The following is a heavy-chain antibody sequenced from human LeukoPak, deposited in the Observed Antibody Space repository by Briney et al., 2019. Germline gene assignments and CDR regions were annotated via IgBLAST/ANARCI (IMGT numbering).Heavy chain of an antibody. CDR1: GFTFSRYS. CDR3: ARDYREQWLVLRQFDY. D-gene: IGHD6-19*01. Sequence: GGSLRLSCAASGFTFSRYSMNWVRQAPGKGLEWVSSISSSSSYIYYADSVKGRFTISRDNAKNSLYLQMNSLRAEDTAVYYCARDYREQWLVLRQFDYWGQGTLVTVSS. CDR2: ISSSSSYI. V-gene: IGHV3-21*01. J-gene: IGHJ4*02.